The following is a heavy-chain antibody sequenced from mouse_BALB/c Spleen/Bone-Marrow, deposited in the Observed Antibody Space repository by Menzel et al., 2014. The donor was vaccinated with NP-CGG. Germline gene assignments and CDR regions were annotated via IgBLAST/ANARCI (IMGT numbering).Heavy chain of an antibody. J-gene: IGHJ3*01. V-gene: IGHV1S81*02. CDR2: INPSNGGA. Sequence: VQLQQSGAELVKPGASVKLSCKASGYTSTSYYMYWVKQRPGQGLEGIGEINPSNGGADFNEKFKIKATLTVDKSSSTAYMQLSSLTSEDSAVYYCTTSRGYNWFAYWGQGTLVTVSA. D-gene: IGHD2-2*01. CDR1: GYTSTSYY. CDR3: TTSRGYNWFAY.